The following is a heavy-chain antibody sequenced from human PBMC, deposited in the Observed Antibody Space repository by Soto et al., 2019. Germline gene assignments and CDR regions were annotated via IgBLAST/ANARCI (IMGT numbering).Heavy chain of an antibody. CDR1: GGSFSGYY. D-gene: IGHD1-26*01. Sequence: SETLSLTCAVYGGSFSGYYWSWIRQPPGKGLEWIGEINHSGSTNYNPSLKSRVTISVDTSKNQFSLKLSSVTAADTAVYYCARGRGSGSYRPYYGMDVWGQGTTVTVYS. J-gene: IGHJ6*01. V-gene: IGHV4-34*01. CDR3: ARGRGSGSYRPYYGMDV. CDR2: INHSGST.